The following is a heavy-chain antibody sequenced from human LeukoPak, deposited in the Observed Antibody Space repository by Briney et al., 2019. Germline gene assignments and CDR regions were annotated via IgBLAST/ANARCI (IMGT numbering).Heavy chain of an antibody. V-gene: IGHV3-21*01. CDR1: GFTFSSYS. CDR3: ARAGITLVRRVITH. D-gene: IGHD3-10*01. Sequence: GGSLRLSCAASGFTFSSYSMNWVRQAPGKGLEWVSSISSSSSYIYYADSVKGRFTISRDNAKNSLYLQMNSLRAEDTAVYYCARAGITLVRRVITHWGQGTLVTVSS. CDR2: ISSSSSYI. J-gene: IGHJ4*02.